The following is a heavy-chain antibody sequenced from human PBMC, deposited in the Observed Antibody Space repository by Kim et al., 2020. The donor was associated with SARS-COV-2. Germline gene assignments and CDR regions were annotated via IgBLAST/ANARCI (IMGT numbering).Heavy chain of an antibody. CDR2: IRSKAYGGTT. Sequence: GGSLRLSCTASGFTFGDHAVNWVRQAPGKGLEWVGFIRSKAYGGTTEYAASVKGRFTISRDDSKSIAYLQMNSLKTEDTAVYYCTRDDYASGKWGQGTLVTVSS. V-gene: IGHV3-49*04. CDR1: GFTFGDHA. D-gene: IGHD3-10*01. J-gene: IGHJ4*02. CDR3: TRDDYASGK.